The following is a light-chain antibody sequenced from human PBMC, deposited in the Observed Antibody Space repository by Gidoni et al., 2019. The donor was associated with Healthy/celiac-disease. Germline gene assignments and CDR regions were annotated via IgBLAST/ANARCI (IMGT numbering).Light chain of an antibody. V-gene: IGKV1-33*01. J-gene: IGKJ4*01. CDR3: QQYDNLPGLT. CDR1: QDISNY. Sequence: DIQMTQSPSSRSASVGDRVTITCQASQDISNYLNWYQQKPGKAPKLLIYDVSNLETGGPSRFSGSGSGTDFTFTISSLQPEDIATYYCQQYDNLPGLTFGGGTKVEIK. CDR2: DVS.